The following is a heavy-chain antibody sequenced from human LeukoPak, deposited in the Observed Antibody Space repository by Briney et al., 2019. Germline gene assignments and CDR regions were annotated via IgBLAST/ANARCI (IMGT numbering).Heavy chain of an antibody. CDR3: ATDPCSSTSCPYYYGMDV. V-gene: IGHV1-24*01. Sequence: GASVKVSCKVSGYTLTELSMHWVRQAPGKGLERMGGFDPEDGETIYAQKFQGRVTMTEDTSTDTAYMELSSLRSEDTAVYYCATDPCSSTSCPYYYGMDVWGQGTTVTVSS. CDR1: GYTLTELS. CDR2: FDPEDGET. D-gene: IGHD2-2*01. J-gene: IGHJ6*02.